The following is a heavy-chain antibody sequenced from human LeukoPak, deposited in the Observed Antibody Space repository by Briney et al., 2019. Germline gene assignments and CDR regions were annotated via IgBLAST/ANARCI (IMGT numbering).Heavy chain of an antibody. Sequence: MASETLSLTCTVSGGSISSGGYYWSWIRQHPGKGLEWIGYIYYSGSTNYNPSLKSRVTMSVDTSKNQFSLKLSSVTAADTAVYYCARGRYGWLPFDYWGQGTLVTVSS. D-gene: IGHD3-16*01. J-gene: IGHJ4*02. CDR1: GGSISSGGYY. V-gene: IGHV4-61*08. CDR3: ARGRYGWLPFDY. CDR2: IYYSGST.